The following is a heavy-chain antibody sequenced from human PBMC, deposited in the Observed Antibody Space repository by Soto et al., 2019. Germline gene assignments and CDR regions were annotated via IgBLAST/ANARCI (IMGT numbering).Heavy chain of an antibody. D-gene: IGHD3-22*01. CDR2: FYDSGTS. CDR1: GDSISDVDYY. V-gene: IGHV4-30-4*01. CDR3: ARGTRDYFDTTGPGYGMDV. J-gene: IGHJ6*02. Sequence: QVQLQESGPGLVKPSQTLSLTCTVSGDSISDVDYYWSWVRQTPREGLEWIGAFYDSGTSYYNPSLKSRMTISVDSSKNQFSLTLTSVTAADTAVYYCARGTRDYFDTTGPGYGMDVWGQGTTVTVSS.